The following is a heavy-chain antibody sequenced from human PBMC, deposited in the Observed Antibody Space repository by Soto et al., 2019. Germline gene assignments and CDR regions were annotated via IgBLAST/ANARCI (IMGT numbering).Heavy chain of an antibody. CDR1: GGICSSYD. CDR3: AKATATGGGAFDI. D-gene: IGHD2-8*02. J-gene: IGHJ3*02. V-gene: IGHV3-23*01. CDR2: ILVDGRT. Sequence: GGSLRLSCAASGGICSSYDMSWVRQAPGKGLEWGSTILVDGRTFYVDSVKGRFTISRDSSQNTVYLQMNSLTAGDTALYYCAKATATGGGAFDICGQGTMVTVSS.